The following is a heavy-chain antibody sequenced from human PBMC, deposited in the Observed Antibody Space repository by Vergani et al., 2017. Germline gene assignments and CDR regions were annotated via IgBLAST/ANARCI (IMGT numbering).Heavy chain of an antibody. CDR3: ARQRQGSGWSPWDFDD. J-gene: IGHJ4*02. V-gene: IGHV4-39*01. CDR2: IYYSGLT. CDR1: ADSISSGSYY. D-gene: IGHD6-19*01. Sequence: QLQLQQSGPGLVKPSETLFLTCTVSADSISSGSYYLGWIRQPPGKSLEWIGSIYYSGLTYYNPSLKSRVAISVDTSKNQFSLKVTSVTAADTAVYFCARQRQGSGWSPWDFDDWGQGILVTVSS.